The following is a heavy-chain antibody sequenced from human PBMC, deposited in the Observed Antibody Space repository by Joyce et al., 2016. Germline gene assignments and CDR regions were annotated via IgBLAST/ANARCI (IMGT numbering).Heavy chain of an antibody. CDR2: IYYCGAP. V-gene: IGHV4-31*03. CDR1: GGSIRAGGFY. D-gene: IGHD7-27*01. CDR3: ARGVGRNWDPVYWYLDL. Sequence: QMQLQESGPGLVNPSQNLSLTCTVAGGSIRAGGFYCSWLRQLPGRGLEWIGFIYYCGAPHFHPSLKSRVTMSIDTACNQFSLRLQSVTAADTAVYYCARGVGRNWDPVYWYLDLWGRGTLVAVSS. J-gene: IGHJ2*01.